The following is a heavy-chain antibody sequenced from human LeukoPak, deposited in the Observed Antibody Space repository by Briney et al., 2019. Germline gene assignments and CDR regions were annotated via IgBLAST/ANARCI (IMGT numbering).Heavy chain of an antibody. Sequence: GESLKISCKGSGYSFTSYWIGWVRQMPGKGLEWMGIIYPGDSDTRYSPSFQGQVTISADKSISTAYLQWSGLKASDTAMYYCARHDRARMPDNWFDPWGQGTLVTVSS. J-gene: IGHJ5*02. CDR1: GYSFTSYW. D-gene: IGHD2-2*01. V-gene: IGHV5-51*01. CDR2: IYPGDSDT. CDR3: ARHDRARMPDNWFDP.